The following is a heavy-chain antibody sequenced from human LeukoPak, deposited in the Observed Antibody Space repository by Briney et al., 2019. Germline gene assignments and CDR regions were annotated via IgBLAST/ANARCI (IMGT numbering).Heavy chain of an antibody. J-gene: IGHJ3*01. CDR3: AKDSSSAWSEWGAFDL. CDR2: MSYDESNQ. Sequence: GRSLRLSCAVSGFDCSTYGMHWVRQAPGKGLEWVAVMSYDESNQYYADSVKGRFTISRDKSKNRLYLQMINLRVEDTAVYYCAKDSSSAWSEWGAFDLWGQGTMVTVSS. CDR1: GFDCSTYG. V-gene: IGHV3-30*18. D-gene: IGHD1-26*01.